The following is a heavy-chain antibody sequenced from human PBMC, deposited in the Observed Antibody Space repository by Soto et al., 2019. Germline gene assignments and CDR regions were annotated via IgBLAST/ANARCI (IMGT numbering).Heavy chain of an antibody. CDR2: ISDSGST. Sequence: SEPVSLTCNVSGGSISNYYWNWIRQPPGKRLEWIGYISDSGSTKYNPSLMSRVTISADMSKNQVSLKGKSVAAADTAIYYFEGVRLAGHTTLEYLYSWGIGTWVTVCS. CDR3: EGVRLAGHTTLEYLYS. CDR1: GGSISNYY. V-gene: IGHV4-59*01. J-gene: IGHJ5*01. D-gene: IGHD1-1*01.